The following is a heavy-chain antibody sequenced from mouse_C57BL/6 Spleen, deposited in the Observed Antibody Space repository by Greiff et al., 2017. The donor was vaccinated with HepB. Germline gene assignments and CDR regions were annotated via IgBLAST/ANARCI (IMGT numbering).Heavy chain of an antibody. V-gene: IGHV14-3*01. CDR1: GFNIKNTY. D-gene: IGHD2-5*01. CDR3: ARGDHYSKEGYAMDY. Sequence: VQLQQSVAELVRPGASVKLSCTASGFNIKNTYMHRVKQRPEQGLEWIGRIDSANGNTKYAPKFQGKATITADTSSNTAYLQLSSLTSEDTTIYYCARGDHYSKEGYAMDYWGQGTSVTVSS. CDR2: IDSANGNT. J-gene: IGHJ4*01.